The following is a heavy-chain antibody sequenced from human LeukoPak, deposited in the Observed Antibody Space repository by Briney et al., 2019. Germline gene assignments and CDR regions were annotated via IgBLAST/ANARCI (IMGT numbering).Heavy chain of an antibody. CDR2: ITTSDGNT. Sequence: GGSLRLSCAASGFAFSSYTMSWVRQAPGKGLEWVSTITTSDGNTYYADSVKGRFTVSRDNFKNTLFLQMNSLRAEDTAVYYCAKDGGLWVSAHWGDSWGRGTLVTVSS. V-gene: IGHV3-23*01. D-gene: IGHD7-27*01. CDR3: AKDGGLWVSAHWGDS. CDR1: GFAFSSYT. J-gene: IGHJ4*02.